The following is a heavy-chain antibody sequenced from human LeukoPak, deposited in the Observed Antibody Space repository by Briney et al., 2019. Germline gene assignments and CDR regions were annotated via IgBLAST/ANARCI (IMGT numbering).Heavy chain of an antibody. CDR1: GGSISSYY. CDR3: ARSIYSRYSSDYFDY. Sequence: SETLSFTCTVSGGSISSYYWSWIRQPPGKGLEWIGYIYYSGSTNYNPSLKSRVTISVDTSKNQFSLKLSSVTAADTAVYYCARSIYSRYSSDYFDYWGQGTLVTVSS. J-gene: IGHJ4*02. CDR2: IYYSGST. D-gene: IGHD6-13*01. V-gene: IGHV4-59*01.